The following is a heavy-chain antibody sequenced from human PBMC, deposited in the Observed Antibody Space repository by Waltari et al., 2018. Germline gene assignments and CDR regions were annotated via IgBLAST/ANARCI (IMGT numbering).Heavy chain of an antibody. J-gene: IGHJ4*02. D-gene: IGHD2-15*01. CDR2: IYYSGST. CDR1: GGSVSSGSYY. V-gene: IGHV4-61*01. CDR3: ARDRYCSGGSCYFGY. Sequence: QVQLQESGPGLVKPSETLSLTCTVSGGSVSSGSYYWSWIRLPPGKGLEWIGYIYYSGSTNYNPSLKSRVTISVDTSKNQFSLKLSSVTAADTAVYYCARDRYCSGGSCYFGYWGQGTLVTVSS.